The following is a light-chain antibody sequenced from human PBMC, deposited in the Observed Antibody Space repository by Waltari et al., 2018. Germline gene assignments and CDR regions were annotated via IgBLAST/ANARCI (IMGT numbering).Light chain of an antibody. CDR3: QQSYSSPWT. V-gene: IGKV1-39*01. CDR2: VAS. CDR1: QSISDY. Sequence: DIQMTQSPSSLSASVGDRVTITCRASQSISDYLNWYQHKSGKAPRLLIYVASNLHTGVPSRFSGSGSRTDFTLTISSLQPEDFATYYCQQSYSSPWTFGQGTKVEIK. J-gene: IGKJ1*01.